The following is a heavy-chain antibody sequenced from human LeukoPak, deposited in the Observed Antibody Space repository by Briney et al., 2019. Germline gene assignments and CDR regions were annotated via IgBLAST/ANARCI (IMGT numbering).Heavy chain of an antibody. CDR3: ARAPTARRGYNTKGIDY. Sequence: GGSLRLSCAASGFTFSSYAMHWVRQAPGKGLEWVAVISYDGSNKYYADSVKGRFTISRDNSKNTLYLQMNSLRAEDTAVYYCARAPTARRGYNTKGIDYWGQGTLVTVSS. V-gene: IGHV3-30*04. CDR1: GFTFSSYA. CDR2: ISYDGSNK. J-gene: IGHJ4*02. D-gene: IGHD5-24*01.